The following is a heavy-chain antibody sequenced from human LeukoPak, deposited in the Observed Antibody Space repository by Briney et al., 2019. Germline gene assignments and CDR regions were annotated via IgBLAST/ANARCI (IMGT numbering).Heavy chain of an antibody. V-gene: IGHV3-74*01. J-gene: IGHJ4*02. D-gene: IGHD2-15*01. Sequence: GGSLRLSCSASGFTFSSYCMHWVRQAPGQGLVWVSHINSAESSTSYADSVRGRFTISRDNAKNTLYLQMNSLRTADTAVYYCACYGIAPPYWGQGALVTVSS. CDR2: INSAESST. CDR3: ACYGIAPPY. CDR1: GFTFSSYC.